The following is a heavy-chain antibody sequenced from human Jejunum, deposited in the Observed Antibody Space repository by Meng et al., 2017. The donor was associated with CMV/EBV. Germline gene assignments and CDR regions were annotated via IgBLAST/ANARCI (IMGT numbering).Heavy chain of an antibody. J-gene: IGHJ4*02. V-gene: IGHV1-69*08. CDR2: IMTVLGTT. CDR3: ARDAGPSTD. Sequence: SCKASGGTFSSYNLSGVRQAPGQGLEWVGRIMTVLGTTYYAEKFRGRVTITADKSTSTVYMEINSLTSEDTAVYFCARDAGPSTDWGQGTLVTVSS. D-gene: IGHD2-8*02. CDR1: GGTFSSYN.